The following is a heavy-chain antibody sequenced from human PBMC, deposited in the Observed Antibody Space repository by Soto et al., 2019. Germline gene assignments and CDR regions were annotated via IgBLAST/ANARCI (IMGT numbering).Heavy chain of an antibody. V-gene: IGHV4-59*01. CDR3: ATSVRRFGEFHRDYYYYMDV. CDR1: GGSISSYY. CDR2: IYYSGST. D-gene: IGHD3-10*01. Sequence: SETLSLTCTVSGGSISSYYWSWIRQPPGKGLEWIGYIYYSGSTNYNPSLKSRVTISVDTSKNQFSLKLSSVTAADTAVYYCATSVRRFGEFHRDYYYYMDVWGKGTTVTVSS. J-gene: IGHJ6*03.